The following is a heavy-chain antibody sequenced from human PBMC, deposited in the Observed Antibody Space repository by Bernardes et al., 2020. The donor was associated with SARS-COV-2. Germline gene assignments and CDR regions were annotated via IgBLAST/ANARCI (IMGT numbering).Heavy chain of an antibody. CDR3: VRALGYDTDY. CDR2: ISSNGLNT. V-gene: IGHV3-64D*08. CDR1: GFPFNSYS. D-gene: IGHD3-9*01. J-gene: IGHJ4*02. Sequence: GGSRRLSCSASGFPFNSYSRHRARQAPGKGLQYVSAISSNGLNTYYAVSVKARFTISRDNSKNTLSLQTNSLRAEDTAMYYCVRALGYDTDYWGRGTLVTVSS.